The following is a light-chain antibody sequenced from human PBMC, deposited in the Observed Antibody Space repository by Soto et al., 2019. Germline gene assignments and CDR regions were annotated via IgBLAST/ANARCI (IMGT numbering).Light chain of an antibody. CDR3: SSYSTTTTPQWV. J-gene: IGLJ3*02. CDR2: KVS. Sequence: QSALTQPASVSGSPGQSITIPCTGSSNDIGGYNYVSWYQQHPGRAPKLVIYKVSDRPSGVSTRFSASKSGNTASLTISGLQVEGEADYYCSSYSTTTTPQWVFGGGTKLTVL. CDR1: SNDIGGYNY. V-gene: IGLV2-14*01.